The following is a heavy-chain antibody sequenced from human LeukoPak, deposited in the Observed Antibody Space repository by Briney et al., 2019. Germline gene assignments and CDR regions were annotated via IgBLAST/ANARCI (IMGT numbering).Heavy chain of an antibody. CDR3: AKGLSHGDYAY. D-gene: IGHD4-17*01. Sequence: GGSLRLSCAASGFTFSSYWMSWVRQAPGKGLEWVANIKQDGSEKYYVDSVKGRFTISRDNAKNSLYLQMNSLRAEDTAVYYCAKGLSHGDYAYWGQGTLVTVSS. V-gene: IGHV3-7*03. CDR1: GFTFSSYW. CDR2: IKQDGSEK. J-gene: IGHJ4*02.